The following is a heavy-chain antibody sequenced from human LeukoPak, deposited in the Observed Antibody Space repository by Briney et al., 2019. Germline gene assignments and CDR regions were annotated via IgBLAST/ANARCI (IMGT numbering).Heavy chain of an antibody. V-gene: IGHV3-48*03. CDR1: GFTFSSYE. D-gene: IGHD3-10*01. CDR2: ISSSGLTI. Sequence: PGGSLRLSCAASGFTFSSYEMNWVRQAPGKGLEWISYISSSGLTIYYADSVKGRFTISRDNAKNSLYLQMNSLRAEDTAVYYCASLRGSGSQYFDYWGQGTLVTVSS. CDR3: ASLRGSGSQYFDY. J-gene: IGHJ4*02.